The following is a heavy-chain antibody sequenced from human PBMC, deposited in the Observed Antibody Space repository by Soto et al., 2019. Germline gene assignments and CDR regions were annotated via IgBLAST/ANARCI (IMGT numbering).Heavy chain of an antibody. CDR3: ARDNILSYDY. CDR2: IGPDGSST. CDR1: GFTFSSHW. J-gene: IGHJ4*02. Sequence: EVQLVESGGGLVQPGGSLRLSCAASGFTFSSHWVHWVRQAPGKGLVWVSHIGPDGSSTRDADSVQGRITISRYNVRNTLYLQMNRLRDEDTAVYYFARDNILSYDYWGQGILVTVSS. V-gene: IGHV3-74*01.